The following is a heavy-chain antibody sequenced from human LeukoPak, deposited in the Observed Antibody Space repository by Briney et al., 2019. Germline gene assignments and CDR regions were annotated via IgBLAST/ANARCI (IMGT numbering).Heavy chain of an antibody. D-gene: IGHD2-2*01. CDR2: ISPNSGGT. CDR3: ARVPYCSSISCLQYNYYYYMDV. CDR1: GYTFTDYN. J-gene: IGHJ6*03. Sequence: ASVKVSCKASGYTFTDYNIHWVRQAPGQGLEWMGWISPNSGGTNYAQKLQGRVTMTTDTSTSTAYMELRSLKSDDTAVYYCARVPYCSSISCLQYNYYYYMDVWGKGTTVTVSS. V-gene: IGHV1-18*04.